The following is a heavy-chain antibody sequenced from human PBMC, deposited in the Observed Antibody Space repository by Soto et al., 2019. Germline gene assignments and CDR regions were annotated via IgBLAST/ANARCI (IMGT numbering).Heavy chain of an antibody. D-gene: IGHD4-4*01. CDR3: ARGDFYSGDL. J-gene: IGHJ5*02. CDR2: INEDESEK. Sequence: EVQLVESGGGLVQPGGSLRLSCVASGFTFRSYWMSWVRQAPGKGLEWVANINEDESEKNYVDSVKGRFTISRDNAKNSLYLQMNSLRAEDTAMYFCARGDFYSGDLWGQGTLLTVSP. V-gene: IGHV3-7*05. CDR1: GFTFRSYW.